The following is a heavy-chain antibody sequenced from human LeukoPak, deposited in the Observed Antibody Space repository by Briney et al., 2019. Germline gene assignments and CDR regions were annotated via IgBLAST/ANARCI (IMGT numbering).Heavy chain of an antibody. CDR3: ARDHVWFGELLHPFDS. D-gene: IGHD3-10*01. CDR1: GGSISAFY. J-gene: IGHJ4*02. CDR2: VYNRGST. Sequence: SETLSLTCTVSGGSISAFYWSWVRQPARKGLEWIGRVYNRGSTNYNPSLKSRVTMSLDTAKNQFSLKLSSVTAADTAVYYCARDHVWFGELLHPFDSWGQGTLVTVSS. V-gene: IGHV4-4*07.